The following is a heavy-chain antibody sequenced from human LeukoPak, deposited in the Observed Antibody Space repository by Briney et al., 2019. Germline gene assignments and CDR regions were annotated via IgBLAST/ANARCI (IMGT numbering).Heavy chain of an antibody. CDR3: ARENIVVVTAIRDAFDI. CDR2: ISFDGSNQ. Sequence: GGSLRLSCAASGFTFSRYGMHWVRQAPGKGLEWVALISFDGSNQYYADSVKGRFTISRDNSKNTLCLQMNSLRDEDTAVYYCARENIVVVTAIRDAFDIWGQGTMVTVSS. J-gene: IGHJ3*02. D-gene: IGHD2-21*02. CDR1: GFTFSRYG. V-gene: IGHV3-30*03.